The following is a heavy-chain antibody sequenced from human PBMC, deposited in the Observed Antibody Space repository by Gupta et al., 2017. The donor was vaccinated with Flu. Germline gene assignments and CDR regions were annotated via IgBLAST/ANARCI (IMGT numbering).Heavy chain of an antibody. J-gene: IGHJ4*02. CDR3: ARGGENDY. V-gene: IGHV3-21*01. Sequence: VRQAPGKGLEWVSSISTGGNYIYYADSVKGRFTISRDNGKDSLYLRMNGLSADDTAVYYCARGGENDYWGQGTLVTVSS. CDR2: ISTGGNYI.